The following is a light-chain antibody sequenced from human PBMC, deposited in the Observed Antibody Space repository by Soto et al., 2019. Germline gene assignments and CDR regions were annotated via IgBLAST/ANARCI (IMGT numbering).Light chain of an antibody. V-gene: IGLV2-14*01. CDR1: SSDVGGYNY. Sequence: QSALTQPASVSGSPGQSITISCTGTSSDVGGYNYVSWYQQHPGKAPKLMIYEVTNRPSGLSNRFSGSKSGNTASLTISGLQAEDEADYYCSSYTSASTLPVIFGGGTKLTVL. CDR2: EVT. CDR3: SSYTSASTLPVI. J-gene: IGLJ2*01.